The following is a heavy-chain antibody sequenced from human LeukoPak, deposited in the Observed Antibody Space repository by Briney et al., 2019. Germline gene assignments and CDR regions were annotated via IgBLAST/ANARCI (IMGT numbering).Heavy chain of an antibody. CDR1: GGSISSSGHY. V-gene: IGHV4-30-4*08. CDR2: IYYSGST. J-gene: IGHJ5*02. CDR3: ARGGGYCSSTSCYTGWFDP. Sequence: SETLSLTCTDSGGSISSSGHYWGWIRQPPGKGLEWIGYIYYSGSTYYNPSLKSRVTISVDTSKNQFSLKLSSVTAADTAVYYCARGGGYCSSTSCYTGWFDPWGQGTLVTVSS. D-gene: IGHD2-2*02.